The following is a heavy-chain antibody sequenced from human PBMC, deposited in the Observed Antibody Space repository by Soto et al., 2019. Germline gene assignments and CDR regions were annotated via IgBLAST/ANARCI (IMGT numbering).Heavy chain of an antibody. D-gene: IGHD3-10*01. V-gene: IGHV4-34*01. CDR1: GGSFRSYY. J-gene: IGHJ5*02. CDR2: INHRGST. Sequence: QVQLQQWGAGLLKSSETLSLTCAVYGGSFRSYYWNWIRQPPGKGLEWIGEINHRGSTNYNPSLKSRVTISADTSNNHFSLKLRSVTAADTAVYFCAVLNFAALSPYNWFDPWGQGTLVTVSS. CDR3: AVLNFAALSPYNWFDP.